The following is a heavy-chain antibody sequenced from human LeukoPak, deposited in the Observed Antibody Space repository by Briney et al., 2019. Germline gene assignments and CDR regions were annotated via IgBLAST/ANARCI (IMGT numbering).Heavy chain of an antibody. CDR3: ARGYGSNSYSPGFDP. V-gene: IGHV4-31*03. J-gene: IGHJ5*02. CDR2: IYSSGST. CDR1: GDSVSSGGYY. D-gene: IGHD2-2*01. Sequence: SETLSLTCTVSGDSVSSGGYYWSWIRQHSVKGLEWIGYIYSSGSTFYNPSLKSRLALSKDTSKNQFSLNLSSVTAADTAVYYCARGYGSNSYSPGFDPWGQGTLVTVSS.